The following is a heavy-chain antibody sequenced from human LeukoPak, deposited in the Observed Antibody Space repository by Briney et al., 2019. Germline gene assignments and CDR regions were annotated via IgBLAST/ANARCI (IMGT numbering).Heavy chain of an antibody. CDR1: GFTFSSYS. Sequence: GGSLRLSCAASGFTFSSYSMNWVRQAPGKGLEWVSSISSSSSYIYYADSVKGRFTISRDNARNSLYLQMNSLRAEDTAVYYCARDRFLEWLRTLDFWGHGTLVTVSS. CDR2: ISSSSSYI. CDR3: ARDRFLEWLRTLDF. V-gene: IGHV3-21*01. D-gene: IGHD3-3*01. J-gene: IGHJ4*01.